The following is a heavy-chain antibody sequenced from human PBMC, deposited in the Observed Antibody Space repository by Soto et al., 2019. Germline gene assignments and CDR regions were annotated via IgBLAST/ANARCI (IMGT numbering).Heavy chain of an antibody. CDR2: ISGSGGGT. J-gene: IGHJ4*02. CDR3: EKLKTARPG. V-gene: IGHV3-23*01. Sequence: PVGSLRLSCAASGFTFSSYAMSWVRQAPGKGLEWVSAISGSGGGTYYADSVKGRFTISRDNSKNTLYLQMNSLRAEDTAVYYCEKLKTARPGWGQGTLVTVSS. CDR1: GFTFSSYA. D-gene: IGHD6-6*01.